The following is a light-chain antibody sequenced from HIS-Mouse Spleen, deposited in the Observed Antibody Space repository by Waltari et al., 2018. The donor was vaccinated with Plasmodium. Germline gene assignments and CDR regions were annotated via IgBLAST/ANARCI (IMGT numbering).Light chain of an antibody. V-gene: IGKV3-20*01. CDR2: GAS. CDR1: QSVSSIY. CDR3: QQYGSSPLT. Sequence: EIVLTQSPGTLSLSPGERANLSCRASQSVSSIYLAWYQHKPGQAPRLLIYGASSRATGIPDRFSGSGSGTDFTLTISRLEPEDFAVYYCQQYGSSPLTFGGGTKVEIK. J-gene: IGKJ4*01.